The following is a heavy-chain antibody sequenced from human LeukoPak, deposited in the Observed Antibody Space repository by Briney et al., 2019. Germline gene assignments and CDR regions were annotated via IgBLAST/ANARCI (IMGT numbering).Heavy chain of an antibody. CDR3: ARGGLVYDILTGYSTGYFDY. CDR1: GYTFTSYD. D-gene: IGHD3-9*01. CDR2: MNPNSGNT. V-gene: IGHV1-8*01. Sequence: ASVKVSCKASGYTFTSYDINWVRQATGQGLEWMGWMNPNSGNTGYAQKFQGRVTMTRNTSISTAYMELSSLRSEDTAVYYCARGGLVYDILTGYSTGYFDYWGQGTLVTVSS. J-gene: IGHJ4*02.